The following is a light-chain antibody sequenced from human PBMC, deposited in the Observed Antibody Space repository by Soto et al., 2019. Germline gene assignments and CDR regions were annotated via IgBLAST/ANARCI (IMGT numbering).Light chain of an antibody. J-gene: IGLJ1*01. V-gene: IGLV2-14*03. CDR2: DVT. Sequence: QSALTQPASVSGSPGQWITISCTGTSSDVVAYNSVSWYQQHPGKAPKLMIYDVTNRPSWVSNRFSGSQSGNTASLTISWLQAEDEADYDCISYTSSSTLDVFGTGTKLTVL. CDR3: ISYTSSSTLDV. CDR1: SSDVVAYNS.